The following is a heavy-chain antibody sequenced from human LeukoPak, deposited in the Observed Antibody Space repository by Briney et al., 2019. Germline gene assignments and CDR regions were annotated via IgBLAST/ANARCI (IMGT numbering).Heavy chain of an antibody. CDR1: GGSISSYY. CDR3: ASIAAPGKVVDY. J-gene: IGHJ4*02. CDR2: IYYSGST. V-gene: IGHV4-59*01. D-gene: IGHD6-13*01. Sequence: SETLSLTCTVSGGSISSYYWSWIRQPPGKGLEWIGYIYYSGSTNYNPSLKSRVTISVDTSKNQFSLKLSSVTAADTAVYYCASIAAPGKVVDYWGQGTLVTVSS.